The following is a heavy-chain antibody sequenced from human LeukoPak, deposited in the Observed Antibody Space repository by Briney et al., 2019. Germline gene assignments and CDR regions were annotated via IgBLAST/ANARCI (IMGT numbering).Heavy chain of an antibody. CDR2: INAYNGNT. J-gene: IGHJ6*03. V-gene: IGHV1-18*01. CDR3: ARAGDDFWSGLGYYMDV. D-gene: IGHD3-3*01. Sequence: ASVKVSCKASGYTFTSYIISWVRQAPGQGLEWMGWINAYNGNTDYAQRVQGRVTMTTDTSTSTAYMELRSLRSDDTAVYYCARAGDDFWSGLGYYMDVWGKGTTVTVSS. CDR1: GYTFTSYI.